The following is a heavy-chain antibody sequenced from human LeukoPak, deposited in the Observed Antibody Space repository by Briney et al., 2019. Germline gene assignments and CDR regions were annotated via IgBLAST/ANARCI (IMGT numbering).Heavy chain of an antibody. V-gene: IGHV3-30*19. CDR1: GFTFSSYG. CDR3: ARPSPPGDGYNPCDY. D-gene: IGHD5-24*01. CDR2: ISNDERNK. J-gene: IGHJ4*02. Sequence: GGSLRLSCAASGFTFSSYGMHWVRQAPGKGLEWVAVISNDERNKYYTDSVKGRFTISRDNSKNTVYLQMNSLRTEDTAVYYCARPSPPGDGYNPCDYWGPGALVIVSS.